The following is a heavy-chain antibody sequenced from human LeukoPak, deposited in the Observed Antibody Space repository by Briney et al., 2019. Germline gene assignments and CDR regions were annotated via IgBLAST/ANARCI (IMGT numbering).Heavy chain of an antibody. Sequence: GGSLRLSCAASTFTFTRDGMHWDRQAPGKGLEWVSFIRFDGSENYNADSVKGRFTISRDNSKNRLFLQMNNLRVEDTAVYFCARASIRNAFNIWGQGTIVTVSS. CDR3: ARASIRNAFNI. CDR1: TFTFTRDG. V-gene: IGHV3-30*02. J-gene: IGHJ3*02. D-gene: IGHD5-24*01. CDR2: IRFDGSEN.